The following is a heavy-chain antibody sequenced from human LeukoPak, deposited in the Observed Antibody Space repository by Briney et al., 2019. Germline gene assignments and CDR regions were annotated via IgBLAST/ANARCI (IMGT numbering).Heavy chain of an antibody. D-gene: IGHD6-19*01. J-gene: IGHJ6*03. V-gene: IGHV3-23*01. Sequence: SGGSLRLSCAASGFTFSIYAMSWVRQAPGKGLEWVSVISGSGGTTYYADSVKGRFSISRDNSKNSLYLQMNSLRAEDTALYYCAKDVRQWLVLGYMDVWGKGTTVTISS. CDR3: AKDVRQWLVLGYMDV. CDR1: GFTFSIYA. CDR2: ISGSGGTT.